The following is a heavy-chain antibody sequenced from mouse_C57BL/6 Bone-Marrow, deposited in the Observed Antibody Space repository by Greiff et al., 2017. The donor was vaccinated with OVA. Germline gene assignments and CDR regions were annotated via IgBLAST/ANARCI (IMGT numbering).Heavy chain of an antibody. Sequence: QVQLQQSGAELVKPGASVKISCKASGYAFSSYWMNWVKQRPGKGLEWIGQIYPGDGDTNYNGKFKGKATLTADKSSSTAYMQLSSLTSEDSAVYFCARRDGYWGYFDVWGTGTTVTVSS. CDR2: IYPGDGDT. J-gene: IGHJ1*03. CDR3: ARRDGYWGYFDV. D-gene: IGHD2-3*01. CDR1: GYAFSSYW. V-gene: IGHV1-80*01.